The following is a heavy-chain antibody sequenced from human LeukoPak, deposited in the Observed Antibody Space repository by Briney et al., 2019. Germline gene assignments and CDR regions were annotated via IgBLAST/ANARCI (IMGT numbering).Heavy chain of an antibody. CDR3: AKDIGEVVADYAFDI. V-gene: IGHV3-30-3*01. D-gene: IGHD2-15*01. CDR1: GFTLSGHG. J-gene: IGHJ3*02. Sequence: GTSLRLSCAASGFTLSGHGMHWVRQAPGKGLEWLAAISYDGDNRNYADSVKGRFTISRDNSKNTLYLQMNSLRAEDTAVYYCAKDIGEVVADYAFDIWGQGTMVTVSS. CDR2: ISYDGDNR.